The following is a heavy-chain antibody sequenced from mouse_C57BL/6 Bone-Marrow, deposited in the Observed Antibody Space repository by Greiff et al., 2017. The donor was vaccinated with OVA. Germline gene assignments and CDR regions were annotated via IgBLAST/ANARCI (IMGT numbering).Heavy chain of an antibody. CDR3: ARGPVVATDWYFDV. J-gene: IGHJ1*03. V-gene: IGHV3-6*01. CDR2: ISYDGSN. CDR1: GYSITSGYY. Sequence: EVQVVESGPGLVKPSQSLSLTCSVTGYSITSGYYWNWIRQFPGNKLEWMGYISYDGSNNYNPSLKNRISITRDTSKNQFFLKLNSVTTEDTATYYCARGPVVATDWYFDVWGTGTTVTVSS. D-gene: IGHD1-1*01.